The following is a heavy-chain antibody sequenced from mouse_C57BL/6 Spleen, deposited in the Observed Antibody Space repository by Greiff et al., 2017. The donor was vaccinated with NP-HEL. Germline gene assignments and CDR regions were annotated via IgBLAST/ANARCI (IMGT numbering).Heavy chain of an antibody. CDR1: GFSLTSYG. J-gene: IGHJ4*01. V-gene: IGHV2-6*01. D-gene: IGHD2-4*01. CDR2: IWGVGST. Sequence: QVQLQQSGPGLVAPSQSLSITCTVSGFSLTSYGVDWVRQSPGKGLEWLGVIWGVGSTNYNSALKSRLSISKDNSKSQVFLKMNSLQTDDTAMYYCARRDDYDDYAMDYWGQGTSVTVSS. CDR3: ARRDDYDDYAMDY.